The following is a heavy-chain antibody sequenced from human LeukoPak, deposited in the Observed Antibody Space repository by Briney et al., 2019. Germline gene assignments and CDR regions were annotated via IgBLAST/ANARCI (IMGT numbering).Heavy chain of an antibody. J-gene: IGHJ4*02. CDR3: ATVGHPSSWSKFDY. CDR1: GFTFSSYG. Sequence: PGRSLRLSCAASGFTFSSYGMHWVRQAPGKGLEWVGHIKSTTDGGTRDYAAPVKGRFTISRDDSKNTMYLQMNSLETEDTAVYYCATVGHPSSWSKFDYWGQGTLVTVSS. CDR2: IKSTTDGGTR. V-gene: IGHV3-15*01. D-gene: IGHD6-13*01.